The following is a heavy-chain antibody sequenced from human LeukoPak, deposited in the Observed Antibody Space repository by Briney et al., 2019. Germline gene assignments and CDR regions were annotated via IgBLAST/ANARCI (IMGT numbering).Heavy chain of an antibody. Sequence: GGSLRLSCATSGFTYRNYWMHWVRQDPGKGLVWVSRINPDGSSTNYADSVKGRFTISRDNAKNTLYLHMNSLRAEDTAVYYCAKERAGYTNPYYFDYWGQGTLVTVSS. CDR3: AKERAGYTNPYYFDY. V-gene: IGHV3-74*01. CDR2: INPDGSST. J-gene: IGHJ4*02. D-gene: IGHD3-16*02. CDR1: GFTYRNYW.